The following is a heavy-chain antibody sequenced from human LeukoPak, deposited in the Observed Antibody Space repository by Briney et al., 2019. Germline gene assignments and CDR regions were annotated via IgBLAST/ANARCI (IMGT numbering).Heavy chain of an antibody. D-gene: IGHD3-10*01. CDR1: GGTFISYA. CDR3: ASIRSYYYYYMDV. J-gene: IGHJ6*03. Sequence: VKVSCKASGGTFISYAISWVRQAPGQGLEWMGGIIPIFGTANYAQKFQGRVTITTDESTSTAFMELSSLRSEDTAVYYCASIRSYYYYYMDVWGKGTTVTVSS. V-gene: IGHV1-69*05. CDR2: IIPIFGTA.